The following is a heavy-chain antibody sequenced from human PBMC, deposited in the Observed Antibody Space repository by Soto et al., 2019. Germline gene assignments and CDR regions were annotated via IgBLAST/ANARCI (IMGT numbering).Heavy chain of an antibody. V-gene: IGHV3-11*01. J-gene: IGHJ4*02. D-gene: IGHD4-17*01. CDR1: GFTFSDYY. CDR3: ARDQITHPNTVTTRTRQVVDYFDY. Sequence: QVQLVESGGGLVKPGGSLRLSCAASGFTFSDYYMSWIRQAPGKGLEWVSYISSSGSTIYYADSVKGRFTISRDNAKNSLYLQMNSLRAADTAVYYCARDQITHPNTVTTRTRQVVDYFDYWGQGTLVTVSS. CDR2: ISSSGSTI.